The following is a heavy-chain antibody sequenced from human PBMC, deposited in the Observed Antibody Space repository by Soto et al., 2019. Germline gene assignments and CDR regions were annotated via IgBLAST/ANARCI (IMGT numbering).Heavy chain of an antibody. CDR1: GFTFSSYG. V-gene: IGHV3-30*18. J-gene: IGHJ5*02. Sequence: QVQLVESGGGVVQPGRSLRLSCAGSGFTFSSYGMHWVRQAPGKGLEWVAVISYDGSDKYYGDSVKGRFTISRDDSENTLYLQMNSLRVEDTAIYYCAKTAGYDYVWGSSGLDPWGQGTLVTVSS. D-gene: IGHD3-16*01. CDR2: ISYDGSDK. CDR3: AKTAGYDYVWGSSGLDP.